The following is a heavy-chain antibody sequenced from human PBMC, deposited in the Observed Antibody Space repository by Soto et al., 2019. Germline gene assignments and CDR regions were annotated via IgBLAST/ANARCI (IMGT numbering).Heavy chain of an antibody. D-gene: IGHD6-13*01. CDR2: ITHRGFT. Sequence: QVQLQQWGAGLLKPSETLSLTCAVYSGSFSGYYWSWIRQSPGKGLEWIGEITHRGFTNYNPSLKSRVTMSADTSKNHFSLNLTSVTAADTAVYYCARFPFSTSSWSNPLYFDSWGQGTLVTVSS. CDR1: SGSFSGYY. V-gene: IGHV4-34*01. CDR3: ARFPFSTSSWSNPLYFDS. J-gene: IGHJ4*02.